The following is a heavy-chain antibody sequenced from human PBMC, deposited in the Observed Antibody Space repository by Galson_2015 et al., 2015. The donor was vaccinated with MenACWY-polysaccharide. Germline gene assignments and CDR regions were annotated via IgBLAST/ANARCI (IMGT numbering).Heavy chain of an antibody. CDR1: GYTFTSYD. CDR3: ARIIARKYTFADS. V-gene: IGHV1-8*01. Sequence: SVKVSCKASGYTFTSYDINWVRQAPGQGLEWLGWMNPNSGNTGYAQKFQGRVTMTSSSAMSTAFVELSSLRSEDTAVYYCARIIARKYTFADSWGQGTLVTVSS. D-gene: IGHD2-21*01. CDR2: MNPNSGNT. J-gene: IGHJ4*02.